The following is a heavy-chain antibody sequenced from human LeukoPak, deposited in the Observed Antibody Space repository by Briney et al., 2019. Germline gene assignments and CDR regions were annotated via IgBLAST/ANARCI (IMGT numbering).Heavy chain of an antibody. Sequence: GGSLRLSCAASGFTFDDYGMSWVRQAPGKGLEWVSGINWNGGSTGYADSVKGRFTISRDNAKNSLYLQMNSLRAEDTALYYCAREAGSSSWYGGHYFDYWGQGTLVTVSS. D-gene: IGHD6-13*01. CDR1: GFTFDDYG. J-gene: IGHJ4*02. CDR3: AREAGSSSWYGGHYFDY. CDR2: INWNGGST. V-gene: IGHV3-20*04.